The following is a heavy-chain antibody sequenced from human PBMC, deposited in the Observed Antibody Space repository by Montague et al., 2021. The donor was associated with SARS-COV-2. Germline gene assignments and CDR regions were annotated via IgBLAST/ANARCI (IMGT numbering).Heavy chain of an antibody. V-gene: IGHV4-59*12. CDR2: IYYSGST. J-gene: IGHJ4*02. CDR1: GGSISTYH. CDR3: VRGHLSVSMIVVVFTSASYYFDY. Sequence: SETLSLTCTVSGGSISTYHWNWIRQPPGKGLEWIGYIYYSGSTKYNPSLKSRVTISVDTSKNQFSLKVTSLTAADTAVYFCVRGHLSVSMIVVVFTSASYYFDYWGQGAQVTVSS. D-gene: IGHD3-22*01.